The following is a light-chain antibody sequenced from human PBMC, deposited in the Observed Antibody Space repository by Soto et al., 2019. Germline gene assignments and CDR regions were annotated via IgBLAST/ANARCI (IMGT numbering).Light chain of an antibody. J-gene: IGKJ4*01. CDR3: QQYDEWPPVT. V-gene: IGKV3-15*01. Sequence: EIVMPQSPATLSVSPGERATLSCRASQSVSSNLAWYQQKPGQAPRLLIHGASTRATGIPARFSGSGSGTEFTLTISSLQSEDFAVYYCQQYDEWPPVTFGGGTKVDIK. CDR2: GAS. CDR1: QSVSSN.